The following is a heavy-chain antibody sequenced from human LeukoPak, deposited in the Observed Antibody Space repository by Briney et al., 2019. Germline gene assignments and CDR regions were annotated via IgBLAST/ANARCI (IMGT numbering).Heavy chain of an antibody. CDR2: ISSSSTYI. CDR1: GFTFSSYA. Sequence: GGSLRLSCAASGFTFSSYAMSWVRQAPGKGLEWVSSISSSSTYIFYADSVKGRFTISRDNAKNSLFLQMNSLRAEDTAVFYCARDFLNAFDIWGQGTMVTVSS. J-gene: IGHJ3*02. D-gene: IGHD2/OR15-2a*01. V-gene: IGHV3-21*01. CDR3: ARDFLNAFDI.